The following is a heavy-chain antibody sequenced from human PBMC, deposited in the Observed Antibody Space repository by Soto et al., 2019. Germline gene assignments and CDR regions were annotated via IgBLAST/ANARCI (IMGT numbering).Heavy chain of an antibody. CDR2: INHLGSI. CDR1: GGSLSDYF. D-gene: IGHD2-21*01. Sequence: QVQLQQWGAGLLKPSETLSLTCVVSGGSLSDYFWSWIRQPPGMALEWIGEINHLGSINYNPSLKRRVTMSVDMFKNQFSLTLNSVTAADTATYYCARGGISHWAYFYYMDVWDRGTTVTVSS. CDR3: ARGGISHWAYFYYMDV. J-gene: IGHJ6*03. V-gene: IGHV4-34*01.